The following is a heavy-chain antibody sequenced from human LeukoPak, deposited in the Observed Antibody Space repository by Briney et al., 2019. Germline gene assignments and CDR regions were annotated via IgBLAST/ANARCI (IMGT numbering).Heavy chain of an antibody. CDR2: IRYDGSNK. V-gene: IGHV3-30*02. Sequence: GGSLRLSCAASGFTFSSYDMHWVRQAPGKGLEWVAFIRYDGSNKYYADSVKGRFIISRDNSKNTLYLQMSSVRAEDTAVYYCANENGGPDYWGQGTLVTVSS. J-gene: IGHJ4*02. CDR1: GFTFSSYD. D-gene: IGHD3-10*01. CDR3: ANENGGPDY.